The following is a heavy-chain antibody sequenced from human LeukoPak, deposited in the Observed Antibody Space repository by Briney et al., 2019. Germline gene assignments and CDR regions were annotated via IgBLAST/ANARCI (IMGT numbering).Heavy chain of an antibody. J-gene: IGHJ6*02. V-gene: IGHV1-24*01. CDR1: GYTLTELS. D-gene: IGHD3-16*02. CDR3: ATRYPGRASVDYYYYYGMDV. Sequence: GASVKVSCKVSGYTLTELSMHWVRQAPGKGLEWMGGFDPEDGETIYAQKFQGRVTMTEDTSTDTAYMELSSLRSEDTAVYYCATRYPGRASVDYYYYYGMDVWGQGTTVTVSS. CDR2: FDPEDGET.